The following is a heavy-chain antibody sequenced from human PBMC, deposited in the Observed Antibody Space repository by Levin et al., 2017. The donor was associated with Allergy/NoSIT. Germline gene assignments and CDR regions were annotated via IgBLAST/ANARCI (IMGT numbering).Heavy chain of an antibody. CDR2: ISSTGSTI. CDR1: GFTFSSYE. V-gene: IGHV3-48*03. CDR3: ARQLGNFWSGYNYFDY. J-gene: IGHJ4*02. Sequence: LSLTCAASGFTFSSYEMNWVRRAPGKGLEWVSYISSTGSTIYSADSVKGRFTISRDNANNSLYLHMNSLRAEDTAVYYCARQLGNFWSGYNYFDYWGQGTLVTVSS. D-gene: IGHD3-3*01.